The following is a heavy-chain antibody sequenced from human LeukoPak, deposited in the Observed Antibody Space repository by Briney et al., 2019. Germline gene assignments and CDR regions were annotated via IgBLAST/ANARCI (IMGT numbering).Heavy chain of an antibody. J-gene: IGHJ3*02. CDR2: INPNSGGT. D-gene: IGHD3-10*01. Sequence: GASVKVSCKASGYTFTGYYMHWVRQAPGQGLEWMGRINPNSGGTNYAQKFQGRVTMTRDTSIITAYMELSRLRSDDTAVYYCARAEETGGSGSYSRGNAFDIWGQGTMVTVSS. CDR1: GYTFTGYY. V-gene: IGHV1-2*06. CDR3: ARAEETGGSGSYSRGNAFDI.